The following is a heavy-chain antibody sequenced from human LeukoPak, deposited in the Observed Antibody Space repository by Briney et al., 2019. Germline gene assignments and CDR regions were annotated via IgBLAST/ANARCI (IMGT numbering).Heavy chain of an antibody. CDR2: ISKSSSTI. D-gene: IGHD2-2*01. V-gene: IGHV3-48*02. Sequence: GGSLRLSCAASGFTFSSYSMNWVRQAPGKGLEWVSYISKSSSTIYYADSVKGRFTISRDSAESSLYLQMNSLRDDDTAVYYCARNLDSTSCAYRCGMDVWGQGTTVTVSS. J-gene: IGHJ6*02. CDR1: GFTFSSYS. CDR3: ARNLDSTSCAYRCGMDV.